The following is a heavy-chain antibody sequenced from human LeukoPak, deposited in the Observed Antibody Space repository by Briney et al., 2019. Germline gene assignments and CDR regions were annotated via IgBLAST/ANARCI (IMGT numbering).Heavy chain of an antibody. V-gene: IGHV3-74*01. J-gene: IGHJ4*02. Sequence: GGSLRLSCAVSGFTFSSYWVHWVRQAPGKGLVWVSRIDRDGSRINYADSVKGRFTISRDNGKNTLFLQMNSLRAEDAAVYYCVRGNDYGGPHYWGQGSLVTVSS. CDR3: VRGNDYGGPHY. D-gene: IGHD4-23*01. CDR2: IDRDGSRI. CDR1: GFTFSSYW.